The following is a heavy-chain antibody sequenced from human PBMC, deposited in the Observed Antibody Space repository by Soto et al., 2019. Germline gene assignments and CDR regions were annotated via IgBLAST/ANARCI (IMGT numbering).Heavy chain of an antibody. CDR2: IDPSDSQT. D-gene: IGHD3-22*01. CDR3: ARQIYDSDTGPNFQYYFDS. CDR1: GYSFAGDW. V-gene: IGHV5-10-1*01. Sequence: VESLKISCNGSGYSFAGDWITWGRQKPWKGLEWMGRIDPSDSQTYYSPSFRGHVTISVTKSITTVFLQWSSLRASDTAMYYCARQIYDSDTGPNFQYYFDSWGQGTPVTVPS. J-gene: IGHJ4*02.